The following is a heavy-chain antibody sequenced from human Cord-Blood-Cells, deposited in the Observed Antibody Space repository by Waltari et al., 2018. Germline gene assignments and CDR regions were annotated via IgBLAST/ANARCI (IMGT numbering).Heavy chain of an antibody. CDR3: ASTYYDFWSGYYDAFDI. V-gene: IGHV4-30-2*01. Sequence: QLQLQESGSGLVKPSQTLSLTCAVSGGSISSGGYSWSWIRQPPGKGLEWIGYIYHSGSTYYNPSRKSRVTISVDRSKNQFSLKLSSVTAADTAVYYCASTYYDFWSGYYDAFDIWGQGTMVTVSS. CDR2: IYHSGST. J-gene: IGHJ3*02. CDR1: GGSISSGGYS. D-gene: IGHD3-3*01.